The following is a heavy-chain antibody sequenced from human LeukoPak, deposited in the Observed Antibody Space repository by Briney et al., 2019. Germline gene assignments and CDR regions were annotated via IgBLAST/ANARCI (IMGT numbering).Heavy chain of an antibody. CDR1: GFTFSSYW. J-gene: IGHJ4*02. CDR2: IKQDGSEK. D-gene: IGHD6-19*01. V-gene: IGHV3-7*01. CDR3: ARDSSGWYLVYYFDY. Sequence: PGGSLRLSCAASGFTFSSYWMSWVSHAPGKGLEWVGNIKQDGSEKYYVDSVKGRFTISRDNAKNSLYLQMNSLRAEDTAVYYCARDSSGWYLVYYFDYWGQGTLVTVSS.